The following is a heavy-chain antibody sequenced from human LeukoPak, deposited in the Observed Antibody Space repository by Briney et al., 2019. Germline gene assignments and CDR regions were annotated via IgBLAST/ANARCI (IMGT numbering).Heavy chain of an antibody. Sequence: SETLSLTCTVSGGSISSYYWSWIRQPPGKGLEWIGYIYYSGSTNYNPSLKSRVTISVDKSKNQFSLKLSSVTAADTAVYYCARRRGSSQSDYWGQGTLVTVSS. V-gene: IGHV4-59*12. CDR1: GGSISSYY. J-gene: IGHJ4*02. CDR2: IYYSGST. CDR3: ARRRGSSQSDY. D-gene: IGHD6-13*01.